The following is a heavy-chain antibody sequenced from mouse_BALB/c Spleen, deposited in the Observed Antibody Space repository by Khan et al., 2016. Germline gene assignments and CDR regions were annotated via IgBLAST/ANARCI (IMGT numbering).Heavy chain of an antibody. D-gene: IGHD2-3*01. J-gene: IGHJ4*01. CDR1: GYAFTNYL. CDR3: ARYDGNYSAMDY. V-gene: IGHV1-54*01. Sequence: VQLQQSGAELVRPGTSVKVSCKASGYAFTNYLIEWVKQRPGQGLERIGVINPGSGGTNYNEKFKGKATQTADKSSSTAYMQLSSLTSDDSAVYFCARYDGNYSAMDYWGQGTSVTVSS. CDR2: INPGSGGT.